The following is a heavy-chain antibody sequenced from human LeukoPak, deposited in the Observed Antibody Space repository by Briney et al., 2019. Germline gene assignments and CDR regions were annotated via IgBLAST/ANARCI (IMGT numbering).Heavy chain of an antibody. D-gene: IGHD3-22*01. J-gene: IGHJ4*02. Sequence: VASVKVSCKASGYTFTSYAMHWVRQAPGQRLEWMGWINAGNGNTKYSQKFQGRVTITRDTSASTAYMELSSLRSEDTAVYYCARESYYDSSGYYYYFDYWGQGTLVTVSS. V-gene: IGHV1-3*01. CDR3: ARESYYDSSGYYYYFDY. CDR2: INAGNGNT. CDR1: GYTFTSYA.